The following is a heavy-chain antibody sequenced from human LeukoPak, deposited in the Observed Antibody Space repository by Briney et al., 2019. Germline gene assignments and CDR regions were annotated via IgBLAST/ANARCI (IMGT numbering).Heavy chain of an antibody. Sequence: PSETLSLTCTVSGGSISSSSYYWGWIRQPPGKGLEWIGYIYYSGSTHYNPSLKSRVTISRDTSKNLLSLKLTSVTAADTAVYYCASGRLSGSVAEDWFDPWGQGTLVTVSS. V-gene: IGHV4-61*03. CDR1: GGSISSSSYY. J-gene: IGHJ5*02. CDR2: IYYSGST. CDR3: ASGRLSGSVAEDWFDP. D-gene: IGHD5-12*01.